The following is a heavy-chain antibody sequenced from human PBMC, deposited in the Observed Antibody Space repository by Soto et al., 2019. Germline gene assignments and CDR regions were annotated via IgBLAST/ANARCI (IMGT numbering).Heavy chain of an antibody. CDR3: ARDGLSPGTQPIDY. D-gene: IGHD1-1*01. J-gene: IGHJ4*02. CDR2: ISAHNGYT. CDR1: GYTFTSYG. V-gene: IGHV1-18*04. Sequence: QVQLVQSGAEVKKPGASLKVSCKPSGYTFTSYGICWLRQAPGQGLEWLGWISAHNGYTKYAQKFQGRVTMTTDTSTSTAYMELRSLRSDDAAAYYCARDGLSPGTQPIDYWGQGTLVTVSS.